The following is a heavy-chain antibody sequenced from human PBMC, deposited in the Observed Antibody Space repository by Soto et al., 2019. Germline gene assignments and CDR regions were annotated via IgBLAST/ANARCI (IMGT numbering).Heavy chain of an antibody. V-gene: IGHV1-46*01. CDR3: ASGAVGYFEQFDY. J-gene: IGHJ4*02. CDR2: INPSGGST. D-gene: IGHD3-9*01. CDR1: GYTFITYY. Sequence: GASVKVSCKASGYTFITYYMHWVRQAPGQGLEWMGVINPSGGSTTYAQKFQGRVSMARDTSTSTAYMELSSLRSEDTAVYYCASGAVGYFEQFDYWGQGTLVTVSS.